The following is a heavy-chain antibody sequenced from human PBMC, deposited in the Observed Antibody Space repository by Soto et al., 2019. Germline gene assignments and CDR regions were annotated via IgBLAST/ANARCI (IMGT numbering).Heavy chain of an antibody. V-gene: IGHV3-30*18. J-gene: IGHJ4*02. Sequence: GSLRLSGAAAGYSFSRHGMHWVRQAPGKGLEWVAVISYDGSKKYYEDSVKGRFTISRDNSKNTLYLQVQSLRAEDTAVYYCAKDRVESGLGEVDYWGQGTLVTVSS. CDR1: GYSFSRHG. CDR2: ISYDGSKK. D-gene: IGHD3-16*01. CDR3: AKDRVESGLGEVDY.